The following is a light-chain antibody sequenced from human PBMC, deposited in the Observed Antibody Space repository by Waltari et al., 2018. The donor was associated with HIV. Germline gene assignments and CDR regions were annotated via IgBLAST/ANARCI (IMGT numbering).Light chain of an antibody. J-gene: IGKJ1*01. Sequence: DIVMTQSPHSLALSLGERATINCKSSQSIFYSSRNANYLAWYQQKPGQSPKLLIYWASSRASGVPDRFSGSWSRTDFTLSISSLQSEDVAVYFCQQYYSTPPTFGQGTRVEIK. CDR1: QSIFYSSRNANY. CDR2: WAS. V-gene: IGKV4-1*01. CDR3: QQYYSTPPT.